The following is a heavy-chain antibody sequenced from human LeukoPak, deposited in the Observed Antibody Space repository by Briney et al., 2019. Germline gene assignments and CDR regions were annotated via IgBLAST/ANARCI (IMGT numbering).Heavy chain of an antibody. Sequence: GASVKASCKVSGYTLTELSMHWLRHAPGKGPEWMGGFDPEDGETIYAQKFQGRVTMTEDTSTDTAYMELSSLRSEDTAVYYCAKSLAVAGYYYGMDVWGQGTTVTVSS. CDR1: GYTLTELS. V-gene: IGHV1-24*01. D-gene: IGHD6-19*01. CDR2: FDPEDGET. J-gene: IGHJ6*02. CDR3: AKSLAVAGYYYGMDV.